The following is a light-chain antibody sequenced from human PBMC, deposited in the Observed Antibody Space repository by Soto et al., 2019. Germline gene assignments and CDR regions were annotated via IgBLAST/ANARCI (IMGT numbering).Light chain of an antibody. Sequence: EIVLTQSPATLSLSPGERATLSCRASQSVSNYFAWYQEKPGQAPKLLIYDASNRGTGVPARFSGSGSETDLTLPIRSLEPQDFAVYLCHHRSVWHPTCGQRTKVAI. CDR2: DAS. CDR3: HHRSVWHPT. V-gene: IGKV3-11*01. J-gene: IGKJ1*01. CDR1: QSVSNY.